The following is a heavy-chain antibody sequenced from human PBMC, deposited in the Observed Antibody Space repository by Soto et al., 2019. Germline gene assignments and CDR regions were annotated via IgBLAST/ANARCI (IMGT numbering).Heavy chain of an antibody. J-gene: IGHJ5*02. CDR2: IYWDDDK. CDR1: GFSLSTCGVG. D-gene: IGHD3-22*01. V-gene: IGHV2-5*02. CDR3: AHSLIGYYYDSSGSNWFDP. Sequence: SGPTLVNPTQTLTLTCTFSGFSLSTCGVGVGWIRQPPGKALEWLALIYWDDDKRYSPSLKSRLTITKDTSKNQVVLTMTNMDPVDTATYYCAHSLIGYYYDSSGSNWFDPWGQGTLVTVSS.